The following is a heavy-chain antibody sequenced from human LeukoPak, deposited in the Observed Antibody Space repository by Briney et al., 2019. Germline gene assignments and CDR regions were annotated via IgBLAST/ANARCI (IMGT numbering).Heavy chain of an antibody. D-gene: IGHD3-22*01. CDR3: ARESYDSSGYSLGLDY. CDR2: MNPNSGNT. J-gene: IGHJ4*02. CDR1: GYTFTSYD. Sequence: ASVKVSCKASGYTFTSYDINWVRQATGQGLEWMVWMNPNSGNTGYAQKFQGRVTMTRNTSISTAYMELSSLRSEDTAVYYCARESYDSSGYSLGLDYWGQGTLVTVSS. V-gene: IGHV1-8*01.